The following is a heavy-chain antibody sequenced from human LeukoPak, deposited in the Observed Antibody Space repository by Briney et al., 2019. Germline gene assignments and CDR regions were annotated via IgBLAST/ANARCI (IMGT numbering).Heavy chain of an antibody. CDR1: GYTFTSYY. CDR3: ATVVVPAAISTGFYYFDY. CDR2: INPSGGST. Sequence: GASVKVSCKASGYTFTSYYMHWVRQAPGQGLEWMGIINPSGGSTSFAQKFQGRVTMTRDTSTSTVYMELSSLRSEDTAVYYCATVVVPAAISTGFYYFDYWGQGTLVTVSS. J-gene: IGHJ4*02. V-gene: IGHV1-46*01. D-gene: IGHD2-2*01.